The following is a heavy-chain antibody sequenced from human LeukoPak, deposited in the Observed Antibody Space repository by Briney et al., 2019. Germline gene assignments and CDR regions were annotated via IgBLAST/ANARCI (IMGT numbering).Heavy chain of an antibody. V-gene: IGHV4-34*01. Sequence: SETLSLTCAVYGGSFSGYYWSWIRQPPGKGLEWIGEINHSGSTNYNPSLKSRVTISVDTSKNQFSLKLSSVTAADTAVYHCARGIAARYHWFDPWGQGTLVTVSS. D-gene: IGHD6-6*01. CDR3: ARGIAARYHWFDP. CDR2: INHSGST. CDR1: GGSFSGYY. J-gene: IGHJ5*02.